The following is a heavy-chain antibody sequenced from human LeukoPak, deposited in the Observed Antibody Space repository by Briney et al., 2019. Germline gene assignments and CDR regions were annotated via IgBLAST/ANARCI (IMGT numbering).Heavy chain of an antibody. Sequence: SVKVSCKASGGTSSSYAISWVRQAPGQGLEWMGRIIPIFGIANYAQKFQGRVTITADKSTSTAYMELSSLRSEDTAVYYCARGHCSGGSCYRAPQRPNWFDPWGQGTLVTVSS. D-gene: IGHD2-15*01. J-gene: IGHJ5*02. V-gene: IGHV1-69*04. CDR3: ARGHCSGGSCYRAPQRPNWFDP. CDR2: IIPIFGIA. CDR1: GGTSSSYA.